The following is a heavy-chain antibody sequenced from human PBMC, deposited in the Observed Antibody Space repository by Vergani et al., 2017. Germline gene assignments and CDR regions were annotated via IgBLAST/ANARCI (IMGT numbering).Heavy chain of an antibody. V-gene: IGHV3-48*03. CDR3: ASMGWYYAFDI. CDR2: ISSSGSTI. CDR1: GFTFSSYE. Sequence: EVQLVESGGGLVQPGGSLRLSCAASGFTFSSYEMNWVRQAPGKGLEWVSYISSSGSTIYYADSVKGRFTISRDNAKNSLYLQMNSLRAEDTAVYYCASMGWYYAFDIWGQGTMVTVSS. D-gene: IGHD2-15*01. J-gene: IGHJ3*02.